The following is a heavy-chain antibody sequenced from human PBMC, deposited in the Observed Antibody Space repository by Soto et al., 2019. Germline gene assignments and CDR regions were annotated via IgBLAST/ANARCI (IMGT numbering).Heavy chain of an antibody. V-gene: IGHV4-4*02. Sequence: SETLSLTCAVSGGSISSSNWWSWVRQPPGKGLEWIGEIYHSGSTNYNPSLKSRVTISVDKSKNQFSLKLSSVTAADTAVYYCARAGTIVVVPAAIREDYYYGMDVWGQGTTVTVSS. CDR1: GGSISSSNW. D-gene: IGHD2-2*02. J-gene: IGHJ6*02. CDR2: IYHSGST. CDR3: ARAGTIVVVPAAIREDYYYGMDV.